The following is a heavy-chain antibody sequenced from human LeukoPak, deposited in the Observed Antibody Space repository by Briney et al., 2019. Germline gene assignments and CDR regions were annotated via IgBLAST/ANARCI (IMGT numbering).Heavy chain of an antibody. D-gene: IGHD5-18*01. Sequence: TLSLTCTVSGGSISSGGYYWSWIRQHPGKGLEWIGYIYYSGSTYYNPSLKSRVTISVDTSKNQFSLKLSSVTAADTAVYYCARSGMQLWLPENWGQGTLVTVSS. J-gene: IGHJ4*02. CDR3: ARSGMQLWLPEN. CDR2: IYYSGST. CDR1: GGSISSGGYY. V-gene: IGHV4-31*03.